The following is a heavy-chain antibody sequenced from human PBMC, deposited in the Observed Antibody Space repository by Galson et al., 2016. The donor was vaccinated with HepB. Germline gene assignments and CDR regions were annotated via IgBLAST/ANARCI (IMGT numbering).Heavy chain of an antibody. V-gene: IGHV1-58*01. J-gene: IGHJ6*02. CDR1: GFSFISSA. CDR3: AAGQFATSCYYYYKYYGKDV. CDR2: IVVGSGNT. Sequence: SVKVSCKASGFSFISSAVQWVRQARGKRLEWIGWIVVGSGNTNYPQKIQERATITRDMYPSTAFMEISGMSSENTAVYYCAAGQFATSCYYYYKYYGKDVWGQGTTVTVSS. D-gene: IGHD2-2*01.